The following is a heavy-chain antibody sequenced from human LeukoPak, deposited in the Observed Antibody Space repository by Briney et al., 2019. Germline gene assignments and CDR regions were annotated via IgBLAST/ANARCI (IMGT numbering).Heavy chain of an antibody. CDR1: GGSISSYY. CDR3: ARETVVPAAPYFDY. V-gene: IGHV4-59*01. D-gene: IGHD2-2*01. CDR2: IYYSGST. J-gene: IGHJ4*02. Sequence: SETLSLTCTVSGGSISSYYWSWIRQPPGKGLEWIGYIYYSGSTNYNPSLKSRVTISVDTSKNQFSLKLSSVTAADTAVYYCARETVVPAAPYFDYWGQGTLVTVSS.